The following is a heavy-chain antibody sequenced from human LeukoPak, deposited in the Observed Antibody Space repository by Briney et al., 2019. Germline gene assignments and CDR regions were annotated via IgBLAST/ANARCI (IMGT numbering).Heavy chain of an antibody. CDR2: IYYSGST. D-gene: IGHD6-13*01. V-gene: IGHV4-59*12. J-gene: IGHJ5*02. CDR1: GGSISSYY. CDR3: AREKTSAAKT. Sequence: SETLSLTCTVSGGSISSYYWSWIRQPPGKGLEWIGYIYYSGSTNYNPSLKSRVTISVDRSKNQFSLKLSSVTAADTAVYYCAREKTSAAKTWGQGTLVTVSS.